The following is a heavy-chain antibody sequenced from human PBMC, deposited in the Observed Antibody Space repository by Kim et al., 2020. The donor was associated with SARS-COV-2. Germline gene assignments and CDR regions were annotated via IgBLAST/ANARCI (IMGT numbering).Heavy chain of an antibody. J-gene: IGHJ3*02. CDR3: ATVRWGSYRHDAFDI. D-gene: IGHD3-16*02. CDR1: GYTLTELS. V-gene: IGHV1-24*01. CDR2: FDPEDGET. Sequence: ASVKVSCKVSGYTLTELSMHWVRQAPGKGLEWMGGFDPEDGETIYAQKFQGRVTMTEDTSTDTAYMELSSLRSEDTAVYYCATVRWGSYRHDAFDIWGQGTMVTVSS.